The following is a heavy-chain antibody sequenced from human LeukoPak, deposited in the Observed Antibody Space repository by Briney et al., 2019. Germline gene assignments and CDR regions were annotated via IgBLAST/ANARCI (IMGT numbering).Heavy chain of an antibody. J-gene: IGHJ4*02. CDR1: GFTFGAYT. CDR2: IFSRSESI. D-gene: IGHD2-2*01. V-gene: IGHV3-21*01. CDR3: ARDFLHSSTSRPFDY. Sequence: GGSLRLSCAASGFTFGAYTMNWVRQAPGKGLEWVSCIFSRSESIFYADSVKGRFTISRDNAKNSLYLQMDSLRAEDTAVYYCARDFLHSSTSRPFDYWGQGTLVTVSS.